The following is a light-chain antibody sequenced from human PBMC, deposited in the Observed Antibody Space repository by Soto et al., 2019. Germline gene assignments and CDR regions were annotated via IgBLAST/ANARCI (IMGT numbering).Light chain of an antibody. J-gene: IGKJ2*01. CDR1: QDISNY. CDR2: DAS. Sequence: DIQMTQSPSSLSASVGDRVTITCQASQDISNYLNWYQKKPGKAPKLLIYDASNLESGVPSRFSGSGSGTDFIFTISSLQPEDIATYYCQQYDNLPGYTFXQGTKVDIK. V-gene: IGKV1-33*01. CDR3: QQYDNLPGYT.